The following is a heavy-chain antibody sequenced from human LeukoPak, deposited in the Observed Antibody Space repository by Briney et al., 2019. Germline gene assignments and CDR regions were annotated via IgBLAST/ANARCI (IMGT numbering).Heavy chain of an antibody. CDR2: ISWDSGSV. CDR3: AKDGTRYDSSGYYSHLDY. J-gene: IGHJ4*02. D-gene: IGHD3-22*01. V-gene: IGHV3-9*03. CDR1: GFTFDDYA. Sequence: GRSLRLSCAASGFTFDDYAMHWLRQAPGKGLAWVSGISWDSGSVGYADSVKGRFTISRGNAKNSLYLQMISLRAEDMALYYCAKDGTRYDSSGYYSHLDYWGQGRLVTVSS.